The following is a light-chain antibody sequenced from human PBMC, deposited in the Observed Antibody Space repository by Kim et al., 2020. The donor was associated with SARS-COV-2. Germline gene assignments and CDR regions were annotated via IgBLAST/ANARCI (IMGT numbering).Light chain of an antibody. CDR3: QQYNNWPRSIT. Sequence: EIVMTQSPATLSVSPGERATLSCRASQSVSSNLAWYQQKPGQAPRLLNYGASTRATGIPARFSGSGSGTEFTLTISSLQSEDFAVYYCQQYNNWPRSITFGQGTRLEIK. CDR1: QSVSSN. V-gene: IGKV3-15*01. CDR2: GAS. J-gene: IGKJ5*01.